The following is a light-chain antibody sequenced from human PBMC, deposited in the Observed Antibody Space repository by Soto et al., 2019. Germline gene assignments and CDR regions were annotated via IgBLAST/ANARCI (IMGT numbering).Light chain of an antibody. CDR2: GAS. Sequence: EIVFTQSPGTLSLSPGERATLSCRASQSVSNNYLAWYQQKPGQAPRLLIYGASNRATGIPDRFSGSGSGTDFTLTISRMEPEDFAVYYCKQYGSSGTVGQGTKGDIK. J-gene: IGKJ1*01. V-gene: IGKV3-20*01. CDR3: KQYGSSGT. CDR1: QSVSNNY.